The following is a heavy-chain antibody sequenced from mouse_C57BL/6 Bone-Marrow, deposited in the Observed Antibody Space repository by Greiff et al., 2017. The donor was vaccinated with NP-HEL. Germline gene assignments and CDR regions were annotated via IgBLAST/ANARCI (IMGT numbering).Heavy chain of an antibody. CDR1: GYTFTSYW. CDR2: IHPNSGST. CDR3: AREIRWPSWFAY. J-gene: IGHJ3*01. Sequence: QVQLQQPGAELVKPGASVKLSCKASGYTFTSYWMHWVKQRPGQGLEWIGMIHPNSGSTNYHEKFKSKATLTVDKSSSTAYMQLSSLTSEDSAVYYGAREIRWPSWFAYWGQGTLVTVSA. V-gene: IGHV1-64*01. D-gene: IGHD1-1*01.